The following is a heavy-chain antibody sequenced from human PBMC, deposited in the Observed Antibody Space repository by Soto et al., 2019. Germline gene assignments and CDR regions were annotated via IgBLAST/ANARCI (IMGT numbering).Heavy chain of an antibody. CDR2: IYYSGST. CDR3: ARAPLHPDY. CDR1: GGSISSGGYY. Sequence: QVQLQESGPGLVKPSQTLSLTCTVSGGSISSGGYYLSWIRHHPGRGLEWVGYIYYSGSTCYNPSLRIRVTMSVDTSKNKCSLKLSSVTAADTAVYYCARAPLHPDYWGQGTLVTVSS. D-gene: IGHD4-4*01. V-gene: IGHV4-31*03. J-gene: IGHJ4*02.